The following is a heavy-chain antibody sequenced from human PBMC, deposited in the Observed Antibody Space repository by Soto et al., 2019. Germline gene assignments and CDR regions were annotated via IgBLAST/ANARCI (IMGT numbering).Heavy chain of an antibody. CDR1: GGSFSGYY. Sequence: PSETLSLTCAVYGGSFSGYYWSWIRQPPGKGLEWIGEINHSGSTNYNPSLKSRVTISVDTSKNQFSLKLSSVTAADTAVYYCARGRALSRGVATYYFDYWGQGTLVTVSS. CDR3: ARGRALSRGVATYYFDY. J-gene: IGHJ4*02. D-gene: IGHD3-10*01. V-gene: IGHV4-34*01. CDR2: INHSGST.